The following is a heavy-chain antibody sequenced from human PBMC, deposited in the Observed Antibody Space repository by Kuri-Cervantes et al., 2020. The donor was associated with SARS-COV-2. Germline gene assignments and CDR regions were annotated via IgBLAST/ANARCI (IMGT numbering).Heavy chain of an antibody. Sequence: GGSLRLSCAASGFTFSSYWMSWVRQAPGKGLEWVANIKQDGSEKYYVDSVKGRFTISRDNAKNSLYLQMNSLRAEDTAVYYCARDGLLRFLEWLFMYYFDYWGQGTLVTVSS. V-gene: IGHV3-7*01. J-gene: IGHJ4*02. CDR2: IKQDGSEK. CDR3: ARDGLLRFLEWLFMYYFDY. D-gene: IGHD3-3*01. CDR1: GFTFSSYW.